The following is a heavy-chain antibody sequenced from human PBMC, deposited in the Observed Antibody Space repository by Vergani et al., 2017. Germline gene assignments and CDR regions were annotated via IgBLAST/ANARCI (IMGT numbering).Heavy chain of an antibody. Sequence: QLQLQESGPGLVKPSETLSLTCTVSGASITSSSHYWVWIRQPPGKGLECIGSIYYSGSTFYNPSLKSRVTISVDTSKNQFSLKLRSVTAADTSVYYCARRTPNSXGWSGFYYYGMDVWGQGTTVTVSS. V-gene: IGHV4-39*01. D-gene: IGHD6-19*01. J-gene: IGHJ6*02. CDR3: ARRTPNSXGWSGFYYYGMDV. CDR1: GASITSSSHY. CDR2: IYYSGST.